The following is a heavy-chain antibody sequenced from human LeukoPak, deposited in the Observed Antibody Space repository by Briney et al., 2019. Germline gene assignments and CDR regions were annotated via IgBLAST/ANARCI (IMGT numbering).Heavy chain of an antibody. CDR1: EFTFNDYW. V-gene: IGHV3-74*01. CDR2: INSDGSST. D-gene: IGHD3-22*01. J-gene: IGHJ3*02. Sequence: PGGSLRLSCAASEFTFNDYWMHWVRQAPGKGLVWVSRINSDGSSTTYADSVKGRFTISRDNAKNMLYLQMNSLRAEDTAIYYCARESYYSGSSGIWGQGTMVGVSS. CDR3: ARESYYSGSSGI.